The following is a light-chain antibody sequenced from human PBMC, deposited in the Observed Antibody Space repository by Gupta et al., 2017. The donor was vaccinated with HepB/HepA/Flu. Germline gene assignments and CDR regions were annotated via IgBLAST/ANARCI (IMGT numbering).Light chain of an antibody. V-gene: IGLV8-61*01. CDR3: VLYMGSGIWV. CDR2: STN. J-gene: IGLJ3*02. Sequence: TVVTHDPSFCVAPGWTVTLTCGLSSGSVSTSYYPSWYQQTPGQAPRTLIYSTNTRSSGVPDRFSGSILGNKAALTITGAQADDESDYYCVLYMGSGIWVFGGGTKLTVL. CDR1: SGSVSTSYY.